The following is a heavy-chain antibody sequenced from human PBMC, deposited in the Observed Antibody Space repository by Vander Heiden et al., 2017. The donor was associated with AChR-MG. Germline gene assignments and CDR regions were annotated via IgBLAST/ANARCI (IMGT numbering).Heavy chain of an antibody. V-gene: IGHV3-23*01. Sequence: EVQLLESGGGLVQPRGSLRPPCAASGFAFVSQAMSWVRQAPGKGLEWVSAISGSGGSTYYADSVKGRFTISRDNSKNTLYLQMNSLRAEDTAVYYCAKSYDFWSGSYYYYGMDVWGQGTTVTVSS. CDR3: AKSYDFWSGSYYYYGMDV. D-gene: IGHD3-3*01. CDR1: GFAFVSQA. CDR2: ISGSGGST. J-gene: IGHJ6*02.